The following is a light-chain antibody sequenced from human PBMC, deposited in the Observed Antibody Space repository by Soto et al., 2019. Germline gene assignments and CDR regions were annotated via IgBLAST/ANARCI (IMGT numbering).Light chain of an antibody. CDR2: RNN. CDR1: SSNIGSNY. J-gene: IGLJ2*01. Sequence: QSVLTQPPSASGTPGQWVTISCTGSSSNIGSNYVFWYQHLPGTAPTLLIYRNNQRPSWVPDRFSGSKSGTSASLAISGLLSEDETDYYCAAWDDSLSGVVFGGGTKLTVL. V-gene: IGLV1-47*01. CDR3: AAWDDSLSGVV.